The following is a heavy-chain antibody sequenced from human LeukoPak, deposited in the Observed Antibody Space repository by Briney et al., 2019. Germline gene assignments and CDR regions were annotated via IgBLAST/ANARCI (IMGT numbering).Heavy chain of an antibody. CDR3: ARVQPLGSGWYHPLTGYFDY. V-gene: IGHV4-34*01. J-gene: IGHJ4*02. CDR2: INHSGST. Sequence: SETLSLTCAVYGGSFSGYYWSWIRQPPGKGLEWIGEINHSGSTNYNPSLKSRVTVSVDTSKNQFSLKLSSVTAADTAVYYCARVQPLGSGWYHPLTGYFDYWGQGTLVTVSS. CDR1: GGSFSGYY. D-gene: IGHD6-19*01.